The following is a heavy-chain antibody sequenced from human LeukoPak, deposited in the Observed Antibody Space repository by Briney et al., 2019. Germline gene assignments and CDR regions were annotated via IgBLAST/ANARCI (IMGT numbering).Heavy chain of an antibody. CDR1: GGSICSYY. CDR3: ARHAYYDILTGYYDGYYFDY. D-gene: IGHD3-9*01. Sequence: SETLSLTCTVSGGSICSYYWSWIRQPPGKGLEWIGYIYTSGSTNYNPSLKSRVTISVDTSKNQFSLKLSSVTAADTAVYYCARHAYYDILTGYYDGYYFDYWGQGTLVTVSS. V-gene: IGHV4-4*09. CDR2: IYTSGST. J-gene: IGHJ4*02.